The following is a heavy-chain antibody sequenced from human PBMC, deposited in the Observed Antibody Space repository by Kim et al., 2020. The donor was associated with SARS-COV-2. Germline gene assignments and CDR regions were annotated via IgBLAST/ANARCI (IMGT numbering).Heavy chain of an antibody. J-gene: IGHJ4*02. Sequence: SETLSLTCTVSGGSISSGGYYWSWIRQHPGKGLEWIGYIYYSGSTYYNPSLKSRVTISVDTSKNQFSLKLSSVTAADTAVYYCALGVRGGTFDYWGQGTLVTVSS. CDR1: GGSISSGGYY. V-gene: IGHV4-31*03. CDR3: ALGVRGGTFDY. D-gene: IGHD3-10*01. CDR2: IYYSGST.